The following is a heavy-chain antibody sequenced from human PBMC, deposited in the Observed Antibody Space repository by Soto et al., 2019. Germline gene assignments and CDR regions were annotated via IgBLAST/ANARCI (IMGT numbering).Heavy chain of an antibody. V-gene: IGHV2-70*01. CDR2: IDWDDDK. J-gene: IGHJ4*02. CDR3: ARSTGDYYDSSGLDY. CDR1: GFSLSTSGMC. D-gene: IGHD3-22*01. Sequence: SGPTLVNPTQTLTLTCTFSGFSLSTSGMCVSWIRQPPGKALEWLALIDWDDDKYYSTSLKTRLTISKDTSKNQVVLTMTNMDPVDTATYYCARSTGDYYDSSGLDYWGQGTLVTVSS.